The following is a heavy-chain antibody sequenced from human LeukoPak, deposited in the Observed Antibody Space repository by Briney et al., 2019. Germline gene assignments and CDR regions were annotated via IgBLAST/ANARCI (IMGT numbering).Heavy chain of an antibody. D-gene: IGHD6-19*01. J-gene: IGHJ4*02. CDR2: ISGSGGST. CDR3: AKELSSGYYGYYFDY. Sequence: QPGGSLRLACAASGFTFSSYAMSWVRQAPGKGLEWVSTISGSGGSTNYADSVKGRFTISRDNSKITLYLQMNSLRAEDTAVYYCAKELSSGYYGYYFDYWGQGTLVTVSS. CDR1: GFTFSSYA. V-gene: IGHV3-23*01.